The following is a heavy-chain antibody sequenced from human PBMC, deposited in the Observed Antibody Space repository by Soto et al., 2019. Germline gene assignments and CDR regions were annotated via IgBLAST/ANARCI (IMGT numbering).Heavy chain of an antibody. V-gene: IGHV1-46*03. D-gene: IGHD3-3*01. Sequence: QVQLVQSGAEVKKPGASVKVSCKASGYTFTSYYMHWVRQAPGQGLEWMGIINPSGGSTSYAQKLQGRVTMTRDTSTSTVYMELSSLRSEDTAVYYCARDKAITIFGVVKPENWFDPWGQGTLVTVSS. J-gene: IGHJ5*02. CDR2: INPSGGST. CDR1: GYTFTSYY. CDR3: ARDKAITIFGVVKPENWFDP.